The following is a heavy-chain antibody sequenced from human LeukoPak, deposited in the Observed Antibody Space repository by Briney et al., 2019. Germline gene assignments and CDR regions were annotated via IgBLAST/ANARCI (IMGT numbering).Heavy chain of an antibody. CDR3: AKDEASGSYFDY. D-gene: IGHD1-26*01. CDR1: VFTFSSYA. Sequence: GGSLRLSCAASVFTFSSYAMSWLRQAPGKGLEWVSAISGSGGSTYYADSVKGRLTISRDNSKNTLYLQMNSLRAEDTDVYYCAKDEASGSYFDYWGQGTLVTVSS. J-gene: IGHJ4*02. CDR2: ISGSGGST. V-gene: IGHV3-23*01.